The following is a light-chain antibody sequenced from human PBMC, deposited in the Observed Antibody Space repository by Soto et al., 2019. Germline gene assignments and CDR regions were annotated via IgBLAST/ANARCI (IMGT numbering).Light chain of an antibody. J-gene: IGKJ2*01. CDR2: DTS. CDR1: QSSSGR. CDR3: QQYNSYPVT. V-gene: IGKV1-5*01. Sequence: DIPMTESPSTLSASVGDRVTITCRASQSSSGRLAWYQQKPGKAPNLLIYDTSSLESGVPSRFSGSGSGTEFSLTISSLRTNDFATYYCQQYNSYPVTFGQGTRLEI.